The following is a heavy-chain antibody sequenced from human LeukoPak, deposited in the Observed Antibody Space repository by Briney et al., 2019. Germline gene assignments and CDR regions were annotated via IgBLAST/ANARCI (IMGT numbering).Heavy chain of an antibody. CDR3: ARGPSGNWNYDY. V-gene: IGHV3-30*04. J-gene: IGHJ4*02. D-gene: IGHD1-1*01. CDR2: ISYDGRNK. CDR1: GFTFSSYA. Sequence: GGSLRLSCAASGFTFSSYAMHWVRQAPGKGLEWVAVISYDGRNKYYADSVKGRFTISRDNSKNTLYLQMNSLRAEDTAVYYCARGPSGNWNYDYWGQGTLVTVSS.